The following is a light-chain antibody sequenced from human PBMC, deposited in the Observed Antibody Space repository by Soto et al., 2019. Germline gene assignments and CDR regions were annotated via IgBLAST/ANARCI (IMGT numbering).Light chain of an antibody. CDR3: QNYKRATIT. J-gene: IGKJ5*01. CDR2: GAS. Sequence: DIQMTQSPSSPSASVGDRVTITCRASQRIGIYLAWYQQTPGKVPKHLIYGASKLQSGVPSRFSGGGSGTNFTLTISSLQPEDVATYYCQNYKRATITVGQGTRLE. V-gene: IGKV1-27*01. CDR1: QRIGIY.